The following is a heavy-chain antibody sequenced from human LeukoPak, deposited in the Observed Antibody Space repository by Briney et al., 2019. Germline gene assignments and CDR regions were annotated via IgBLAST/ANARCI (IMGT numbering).Heavy chain of an antibody. CDR1: GGSISSDNYS. D-gene: IGHD2-15*01. J-gene: IGHJ4*02. Sequence: PSETLSLTCTVSGGSISSDNYSWSWIRQPAGKGLEWIGRVYTSGSTNYNPSLKSRVTISADTPKNQFSLKLSSVTAADTAVYYCARGYCSGGSCPNFDYWGQGTLVTVSS. CDR2: VYTSGST. V-gene: IGHV4-61*02. CDR3: ARGYCSGGSCPNFDY.